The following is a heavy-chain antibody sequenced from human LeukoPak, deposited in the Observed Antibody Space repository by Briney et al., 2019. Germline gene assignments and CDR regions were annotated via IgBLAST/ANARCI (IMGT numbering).Heavy chain of an antibody. D-gene: IGHD6-19*01. CDR1: GFTVSSNY. CDR3: ARAYSSGWYGYFDL. V-gene: IGHV3-53*01. Sequence: GGSLRLSCASSGFTVSSNYMSWVRQAPGKGLEWVSVIYSGGSTYYADSVKGRFTISRDNSKNTLYLQMNSLRAEDTAVYYCARAYSSGWYGYFDLWGRGTLVTVSS. J-gene: IGHJ2*01. CDR2: IYSGGST.